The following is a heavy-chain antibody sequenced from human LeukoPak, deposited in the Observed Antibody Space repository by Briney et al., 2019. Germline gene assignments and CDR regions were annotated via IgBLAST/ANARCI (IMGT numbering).Heavy chain of an antibody. Sequence: ASVKVSCKASGYTFASFGISWVRQAPGQGLRWMGWISAYNGNTNYAQKPQGRVTMTTDTSTSTAYMELRSLRSDDTAVYCCARDRGVVPNWFDPWGQGTLVTVSS. D-gene: IGHD2-15*01. CDR1: GYTFASFG. V-gene: IGHV1-18*01. CDR3: ARDRGVVPNWFDP. J-gene: IGHJ5*02. CDR2: ISAYNGNT.